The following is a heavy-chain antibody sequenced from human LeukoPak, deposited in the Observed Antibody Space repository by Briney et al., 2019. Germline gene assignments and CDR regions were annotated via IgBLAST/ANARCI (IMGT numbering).Heavy chain of an antibody. CDR3: AREPRDDFWSGYYGIDI. CDR2: IYYSGST. D-gene: IGHD3-3*01. V-gene: IGHV4-59*01. J-gene: IGHJ3*02. Sequence: PSETLSLTCTVSGGSISSYYWSWIRQPPGKGLEWIGYIYYSGSTNYNPSLKSRVTISVDTSKNQFSLKLSSVTAADTAVYYCAREPRDDFWSGYYGIDIWGQGTMVTVSS. CDR1: GGSISSYY.